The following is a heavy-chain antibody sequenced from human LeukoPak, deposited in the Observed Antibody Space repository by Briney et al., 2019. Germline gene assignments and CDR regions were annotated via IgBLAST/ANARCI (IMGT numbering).Heavy chain of an antibody. CDR2: INHSGST. CDR3: ARAPPSIVVVPAAIRRLNWFDP. D-gene: IGHD2-2*02. CDR1: GGSFSGYY. J-gene: IGHJ5*02. Sequence: SETLSLTCAVYGGSFSGYYWSWIRQPPGKGLEWIGEINHSGSTNYNPSLKSRVTISVDTSKNQFSLKLSSVTAADTAVYYCARAPPSIVVVPAAIRRLNWFDPWGQGNLVTVSS. V-gene: IGHV4-34*01.